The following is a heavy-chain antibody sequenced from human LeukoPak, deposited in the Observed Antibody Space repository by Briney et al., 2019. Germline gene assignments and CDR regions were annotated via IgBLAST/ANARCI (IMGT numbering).Heavy chain of an antibody. CDR3: ARDLWNFYDDSGYNRDFDS. CDR1: TSR. D-gene: IGHD3-22*01. V-gene: IGHV1-18*01. CDR2: IGTYGGDT. Sequence: ASAKVSCKATSRISWVRQAPGQGLEWMGWIGTYGGDTYYAQKLQGRITVTTDTSTSTVYMELRNLRSDDTAVYYCARDLWNFYDDSGYNRDFDSWGQGTLVTVSS. J-gene: IGHJ5*01.